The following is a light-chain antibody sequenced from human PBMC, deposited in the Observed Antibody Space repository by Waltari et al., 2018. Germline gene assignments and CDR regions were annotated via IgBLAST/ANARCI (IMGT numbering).Light chain of an antibody. J-gene: IGKJ2*01. CDR3: QQHKAYPYT. Sequence: DIQMTQSPSTLSASVGDRVTITCRASQSISNYLAWYQQKPGKAPNLLIYKASVLERGVPSRFGGSGSETDFTLTISSLQPDDFTTYYCQQHKAYPYTFGQGTKLAIK. CDR1: QSISNY. CDR2: KAS. V-gene: IGKV1-5*03.